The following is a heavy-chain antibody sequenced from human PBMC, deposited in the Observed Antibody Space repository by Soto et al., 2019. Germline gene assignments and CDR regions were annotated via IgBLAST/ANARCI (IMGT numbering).Heavy chain of an antibody. CDR2: ISYHGSDK. D-gene: IGHD4-17*01. V-gene: IGHV3-30*18. J-gene: IGHJ4*02. CDR3: AKDHLTTTVTTVGY. Sequence: QVQLVESGGGVVQPGRSLRLSCAASGFTFSNYGMHWVRQAPGKGLEWVAVISYHGSDKYYADSVKGRFTMSRVNSKNTLYLPMDSLRAEDTAVYYCAKDHLTTTVTTVGYWGQGTLVTVSS. CDR1: GFTFSNYG.